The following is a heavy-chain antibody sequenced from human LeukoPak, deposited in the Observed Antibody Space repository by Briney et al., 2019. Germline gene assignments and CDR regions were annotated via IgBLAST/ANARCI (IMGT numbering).Heavy chain of an antibody. CDR2: INHSGST. Sequence: SETLSLTCAVYGGSFSGYYWSWIRQPPGKGLEWIGEINHSGSTNYNPALKSRVTISVDTSKNQFSLKLSSVTAADTAVYYCARFLDCSGGSCADLDYGGQETLVTVSS. D-gene: IGHD2-15*01. CDR1: GGSFSGYY. CDR3: ARFLDCSGGSCADLDY. V-gene: IGHV4-34*01. J-gene: IGHJ4*02.